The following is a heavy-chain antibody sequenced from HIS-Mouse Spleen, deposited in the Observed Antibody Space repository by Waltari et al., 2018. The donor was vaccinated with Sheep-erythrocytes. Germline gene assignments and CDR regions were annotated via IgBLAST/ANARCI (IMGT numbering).Heavy chain of an antibody. CDR3: AKALYSSSWYYFDY. V-gene: IGHV3-9*01. Sequence: GRFTISRDNAKNSLYLQMNSLRAEDTALYYCAKALYSSSWYYFDYWGQGTLVTVSS. D-gene: IGHD6-13*01. J-gene: IGHJ4*02.